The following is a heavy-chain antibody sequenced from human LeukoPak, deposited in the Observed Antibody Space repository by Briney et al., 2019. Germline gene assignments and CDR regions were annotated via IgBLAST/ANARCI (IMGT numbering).Heavy chain of an antibody. V-gene: IGHV4-4*07. D-gene: IGHD3-22*01. J-gene: IGHJ4*02. CDR1: GGTINEYY. CDR3: ARGGWLPPDF. CDR2: VYSTGST. Sequence: SETLSLTRTVSGGTINEYYWSWIRQPAGKGLEWIGHVYSTGSTNYNPSFKSRVTMSVDMSKNQFSLKLTSVTAADTAVYYCARGGWLPPDFWGQGTLVIVSS.